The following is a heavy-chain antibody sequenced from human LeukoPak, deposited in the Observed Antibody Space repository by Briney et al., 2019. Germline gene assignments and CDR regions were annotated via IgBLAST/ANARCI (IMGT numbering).Heavy chain of an antibody. V-gene: IGHV4-34*01. J-gene: IGHJ4*02. CDR1: GGSFSGYY. CDR3: ARPRYSSSSPYDY. Sequence: SETLSLTCAVYGGSFSGYYWSWLREPPGKGLEWIGEINHSGSTNYNPSLKSRVTISVDTSKNHFSLKLSSVTVADTAVYYCARPRYSSSSPYDYWGQGTLVTVSS. CDR2: INHSGST. D-gene: IGHD6-6*01.